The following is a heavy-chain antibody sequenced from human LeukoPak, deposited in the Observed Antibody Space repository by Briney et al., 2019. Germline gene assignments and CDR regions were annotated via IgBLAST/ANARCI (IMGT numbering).Heavy chain of an antibody. Sequence: PSQTLSLTCTVSGGSISSGGYYWSWLRPHQGQGLEWIGYIYYSGSTYYNPSLKSRVTISVDTSKNQFSLKLSSVTAADTAVYYCARARGYSYGYDYWGQGTLVTVSS. J-gene: IGHJ4*02. CDR2: IYYSGST. V-gene: IGHV4-31*03. CDR3: ARARGYSYGYDY. D-gene: IGHD5-18*01. CDR1: GGSISSGGYY.